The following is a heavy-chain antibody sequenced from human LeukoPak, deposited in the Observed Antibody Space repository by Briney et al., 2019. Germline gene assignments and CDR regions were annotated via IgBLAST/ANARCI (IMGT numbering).Heavy chain of an antibody. CDR2: IYHSRST. CDR1: GYSISSGYY. J-gene: IGHJ5*02. D-gene: IGHD1-26*01. CDR3: ARGRIGLQSKWELPYWFDP. Sequence: SETLSLTCTVSGYSISSGYYWGWIRQPPGKGLEWIGSIYHSRSTYYNPSLKSRVTISVDTSKNQFSLKLSSVTAADTAVYYCARGRIGLQSKWELPYWFDPWGQGTLVTVSS. V-gene: IGHV4-38-2*02.